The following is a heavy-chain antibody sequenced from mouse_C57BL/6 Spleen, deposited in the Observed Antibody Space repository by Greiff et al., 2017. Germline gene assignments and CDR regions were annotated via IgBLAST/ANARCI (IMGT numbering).Heavy chain of an antibody. D-gene: IGHD3-2*02. CDR2: IYPGDGDT. J-gene: IGHJ3*01. V-gene: IGHV1-80*01. Sequence: VQVVESGAELVKPGASVKISCKASGYAFSSYWMNWVKQRPGKGLEWIGQIYPGDGDTNYNGKFKGKATLTADKSSSTAYMQLSSLTSEDSAVYFCAKGTAQAAWFAYWGQGTLVTVSA. CDR1: GYAFSSYW. CDR3: AKGTAQAAWFAY.